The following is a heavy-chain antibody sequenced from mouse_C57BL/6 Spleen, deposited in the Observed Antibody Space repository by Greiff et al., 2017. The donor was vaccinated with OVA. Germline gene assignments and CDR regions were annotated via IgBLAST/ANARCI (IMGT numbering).Heavy chain of an antibody. J-gene: IGHJ4*01. Sequence: EVKLMESGGGLVQPGGSLKLSCAASGFTFSDYGMAWVRQAPRKGPEWVAFISNLACSIYYADTVTGRFTISRENAKNALYLEMSSLRSEDTAMYYCARRLDYAMDYWGQGTSVTVSS. V-gene: IGHV5-15*01. CDR3: ARRLDYAMDY. CDR2: ISNLACSI. D-gene: IGHD2-10*02. CDR1: GFTFSDYG.